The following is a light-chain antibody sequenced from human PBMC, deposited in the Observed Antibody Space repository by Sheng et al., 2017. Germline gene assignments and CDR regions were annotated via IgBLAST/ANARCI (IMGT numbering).Light chain of an antibody. CDR3: QQTYGTVWA. CDR2: AAS. V-gene: IGKV1-39*01. CDR1: QNINNF. J-gene: IGKJ1*01. Sequence: DIQMTQSPSSLSASVGDRVTITCRASQNINNFLNWYQQKPGRAPNLLIYAASSLQSGVPSRFSGSGSGTDFTLTISSLQPEVFTTYYCQQTYGTVWAFGQGTKVGNQT.